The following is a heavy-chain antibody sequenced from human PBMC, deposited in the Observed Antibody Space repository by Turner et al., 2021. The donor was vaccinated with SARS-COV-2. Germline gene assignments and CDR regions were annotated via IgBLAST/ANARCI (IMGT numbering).Heavy chain of an antibody. D-gene: IGHD6-13*01. V-gene: IGHV3-30-3*01. CDR1: GFTFRSYA. CDR2: ISYDGSSK. Sequence: QVQLVESGGGVVQPGGSLRLSCAASGFTFRSYAMNWVRQAPGKGLEWVAVISYDGSSKQFADSVKGRCTISRDNSKNTLDMELNSLRVEDTAVYYCARTYSSTPMDVWGQGTTVTVSS. J-gene: IGHJ6*02. CDR3: ARTYSSTPMDV.